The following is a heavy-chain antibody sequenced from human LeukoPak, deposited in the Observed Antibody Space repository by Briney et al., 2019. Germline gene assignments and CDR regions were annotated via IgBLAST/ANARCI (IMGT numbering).Heavy chain of an antibody. CDR3: ARRGPAYSYYFDS. CDR2: IYYSGTT. Sequence: SETLSLTCTVSGGSISSYYWNWIRQPPGKGLEWIGFIYYSGTTNYNVSLKSRVTISVDTSKNQFSVRLSSVTAADTAVYCCARRGPAYSYYFDSWGQGTLVTVSS. D-gene: IGHD3-16*01. CDR1: GGSISSYY. J-gene: IGHJ4*02. V-gene: IGHV4-59*12.